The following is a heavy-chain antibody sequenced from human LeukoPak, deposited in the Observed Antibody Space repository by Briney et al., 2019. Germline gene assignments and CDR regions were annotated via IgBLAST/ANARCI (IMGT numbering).Heavy chain of an antibody. Sequence: SVKVSCKASGYTFTSYGISWVRQAPGQGLEWMGGIIPIFGTANYAQKFQGRVTITADESTSTAYMELSSLRSEDTAVYYCARSGVVAATRNWFDPWGQGTLVTVSS. D-gene: IGHD2-15*01. CDR2: IIPIFGTA. J-gene: IGHJ5*02. V-gene: IGHV1-69*13. CDR3: ARSGVVAATRNWFDP. CDR1: GYTFTSYG.